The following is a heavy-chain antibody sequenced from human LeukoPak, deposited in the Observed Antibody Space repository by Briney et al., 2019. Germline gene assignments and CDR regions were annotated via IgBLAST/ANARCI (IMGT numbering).Heavy chain of an antibody. Sequence: SETLSLTCTVSGGSISSGDYYWSWIRQPPGKGLEWIGYIYYSGSTYYNPSLKSRVTISVNTSKNQFSLKLSSVTAADTAVYYCARVPWRYYGSGSYHEYFQHWGQGTLVTVSS. CDR2: IYYSGST. V-gene: IGHV4-30-4*01. CDR1: GGSISSGDYY. CDR3: ARVPWRYYGSGSYHEYFQH. D-gene: IGHD3-10*01. J-gene: IGHJ1*01.